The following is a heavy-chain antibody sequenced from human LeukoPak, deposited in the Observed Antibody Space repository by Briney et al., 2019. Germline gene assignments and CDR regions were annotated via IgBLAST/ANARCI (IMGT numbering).Heavy chain of an antibody. J-gene: IGHJ4*02. V-gene: IGHV1-46*01. Sequence: ASVKVSCKASGYTFTSYYMHWVRQAPGQGLEWMGIINPSGGSTSYAQKFQGRVTMTRDTYTSTVYMELSSLRSEDTAVYYCARVEGGGSYYGSGTPPFDYWGQGTLVTVSS. CDR2: INPSGGST. CDR3: ARVEGGGSYYGSGTPPFDY. D-gene: IGHD3-10*01. CDR1: GYTFTSYY.